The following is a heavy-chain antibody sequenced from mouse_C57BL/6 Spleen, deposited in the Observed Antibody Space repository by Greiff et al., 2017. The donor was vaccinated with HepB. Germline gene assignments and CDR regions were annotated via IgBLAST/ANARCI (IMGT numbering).Heavy chain of an antibody. Sequence: QVQLKQPGTELVKPGASVKLSCKASGYTFTSYWMHWVKQSPGQGLEWIGNINPSNGGTNYNEKFKSKATLTVDKSSSTAYMQLSSLTSEDSAVYYCARGDYYGPWFAYWGQGTLVTVSA. CDR1: GYTFTSYW. D-gene: IGHD1-1*01. CDR2: INPSNGGT. V-gene: IGHV1-53*01. J-gene: IGHJ3*01. CDR3: ARGDYYGPWFAY.